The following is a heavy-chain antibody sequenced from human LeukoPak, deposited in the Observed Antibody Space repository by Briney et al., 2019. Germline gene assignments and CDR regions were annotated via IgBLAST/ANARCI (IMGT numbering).Heavy chain of an antibody. CDR1: GFTFSTYA. Sequence: GGSLRLSCAASGFTFSTYAMHWVRQAPGKGLEWVAVISYDGGNKYYADSVKGRFTISRDNSKNTLYLQMNSLRAEDTAVYYCAKSCLDTYYDTLTGSDYWGQGTLVTVSS. V-gene: IGHV3-30-3*02. CDR3: AKSCLDTYYDTLTGSDY. D-gene: IGHD3-9*01. J-gene: IGHJ4*02. CDR2: ISYDGGNK.